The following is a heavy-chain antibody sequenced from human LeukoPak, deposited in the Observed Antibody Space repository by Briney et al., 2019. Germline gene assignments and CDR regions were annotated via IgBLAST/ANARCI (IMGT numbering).Heavy chain of an antibody. D-gene: IGHD6-13*01. V-gene: IGHV3-64*01. J-gene: IGHJ4*02. CDR3: ARDRRSSFYYLDY. CDR1: GFTFSSYA. CDR2: ITTNGDST. Sequence: GGSLRLSCAASGFTFSSYAMHWVRQAPGKGLEYVSGITTNGDSTYYGNSVKGRFTISRDDSKNTLYLQMGSLRAEDMAVYYCARDRRSSFYYLDYWGQGTLSPCPQ.